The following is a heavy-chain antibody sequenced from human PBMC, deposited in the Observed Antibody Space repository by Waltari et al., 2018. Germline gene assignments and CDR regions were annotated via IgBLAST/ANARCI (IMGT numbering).Heavy chain of an antibody. D-gene: IGHD2-2*02. CDR3: ARVGDYCSSTSCYTSWFDP. J-gene: IGHJ5*02. CDR2: INPTSGGT. CDR1: GYTFTGYY. Sequence: QVQLVQSGAEVKKPGASVKVSCKASGYTFTGYYMHWVRQAPGQGLEWMGWINPTSGGTNYAQKFQGRVTMTRDTSISTAYMELSRLRSDDTAVYYCARVGDYCSSTSCYTSWFDPWGQGTLVTVSS. V-gene: IGHV1-2*02.